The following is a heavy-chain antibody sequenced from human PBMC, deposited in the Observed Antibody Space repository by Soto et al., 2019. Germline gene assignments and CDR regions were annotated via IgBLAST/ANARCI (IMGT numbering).Heavy chain of an antibody. CDR1: GFTFSSYW. CDR2: INSDGSST. D-gene: IGHD3-16*01. CDR3: ARDRKGDYYYYYSMDV. V-gene: IGHV3-74*01. Sequence: EVQLVESGGGLVQPGGSLRLSCAASGFTFSSYWMHWVRQAPGKGLVWVSRINSDGSSTSYADSVKGRFTISRDNAKNTLYLQMNSLSAEDTAVYYCARDRKGDYYYYYSMDVCGQGTTVTVSS. J-gene: IGHJ6*02.